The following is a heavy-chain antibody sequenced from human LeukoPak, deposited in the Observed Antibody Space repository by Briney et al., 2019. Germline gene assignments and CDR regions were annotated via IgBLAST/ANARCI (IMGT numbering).Heavy chain of an antibody. J-gene: IGHJ5*02. CDR2: INPNSGGT. CDR3: ARDPAVSGTGWFDP. D-gene: IGHD6-19*01. CDR1: GYTFTGYY. Sequence: ASVKVSCKASGYTFTGYYMHWVRQAPGQGLEWVGWINPNSGGTKYAQKFQGRVTMTRDTSISTAYMELSSLRSDDTAMYYCARDPAVSGTGWFDPWGQGTLVTVSS. V-gene: IGHV1-2*02.